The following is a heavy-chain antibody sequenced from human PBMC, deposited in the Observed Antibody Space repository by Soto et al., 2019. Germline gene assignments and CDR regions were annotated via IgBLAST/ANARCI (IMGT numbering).Heavy chain of an antibody. V-gene: IGHV4-31*03. J-gene: IGHJ5*02. CDR2: IYYSGST. Sequence: TLSLTCTVSGGSVSSGGYYWSWIRQHPGKGLEWIGYIYYSGSTYYNPSLKSRVTISVDTSENEFSLKLTSVTAADTAVYYCASLYCSSTSCQGWFDPWGQGTLVTVSS. D-gene: IGHD2-2*01. CDR1: GGSVSSGGYY. CDR3: ASLYCSSTSCQGWFDP.